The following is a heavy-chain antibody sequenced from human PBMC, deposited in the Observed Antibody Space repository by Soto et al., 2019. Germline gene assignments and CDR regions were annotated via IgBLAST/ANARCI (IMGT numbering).Heavy chain of an antibody. Sequence: QVHLVQSGAEVKKPGASVKVSCKGSGYTFTSYGITWLRQAPGQGLEWMGWISAHNGNTNYAQKLQGRVTVTRDTSTRPDYMELRSLRSEDPAVYFRARGRYGDYWGQGALVTVSS. CDR3: ARGRYGDY. D-gene: IGHD1-1*01. V-gene: IGHV1-18*01. J-gene: IGHJ4*02. CDR1: GYTFTSYG. CDR2: ISAHNGNT.